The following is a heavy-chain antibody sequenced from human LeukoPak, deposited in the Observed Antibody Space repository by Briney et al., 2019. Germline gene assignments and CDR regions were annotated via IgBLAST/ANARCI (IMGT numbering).Heavy chain of an antibody. CDR1: GESFSGYY. CDR2: IYYSGST. V-gene: IGHV4-39*01. CDR3: ARLINGRGWYTKYYFDY. D-gene: IGHD6-19*01. J-gene: IGHJ4*02. Sequence: SETLSLTCAVYGESFSGYYWGWIRQPPGKGLEWIGSIYYSGSTYYNPSLKSRVTISVDTSKNQFSLKLSSVTAADTAVYYCARLINGRGWYTKYYFDYWGQGTLVTVSS.